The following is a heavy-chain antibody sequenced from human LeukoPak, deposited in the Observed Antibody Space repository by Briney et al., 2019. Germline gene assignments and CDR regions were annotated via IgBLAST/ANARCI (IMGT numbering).Heavy chain of an antibody. CDR1: GYTFTSYG. CDR3: ARGLGKKQQLVWDV. Sequence: GASVKVSCKVSGYTFTSYGISWVRQAPGQGLEWMGWISAYNGNTNYAQKLQGRVTMTTDTSTSTAYMELRSLRSDDTAVYYCARGLGKKQQLVWDVWGKGTTVTVSS. D-gene: IGHD6-13*01. V-gene: IGHV1-18*01. J-gene: IGHJ6*04. CDR2: ISAYNGNT.